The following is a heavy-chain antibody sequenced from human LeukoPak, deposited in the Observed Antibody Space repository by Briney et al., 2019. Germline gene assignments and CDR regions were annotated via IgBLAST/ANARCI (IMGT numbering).Heavy chain of an antibody. CDR3: ARDQSAGYYYYGMDV. V-gene: IGHV3-30*03. CDR1: GFTLTSYG. Sequence: GSLRLSCVAPGFTLTSYGMHWVRQAPGQGVEWVAVISHDGTFENYADAVRGRFTISRDNAKNSLYLQMNSLRAEDTAVYYCARDQSAGYYYYGMDVWGQGTTVTVSS. J-gene: IGHJ6*02. CDR2: ISHDGTFE.